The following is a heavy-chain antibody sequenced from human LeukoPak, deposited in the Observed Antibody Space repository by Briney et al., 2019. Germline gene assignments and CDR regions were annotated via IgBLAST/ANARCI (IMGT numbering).Heavy chain of an antibody. Sequence: GASVKLSCKASGYTFTNYGISWVRQAPGQGLEWMGWISTYNGDTNYAQKFQGRATMTTDTSTSTAYMELRSLRSDETAVYYCAREPYSYGPYGMDVWGQGTTVTVSS. CDR3: AREPYSYGPYGMDV. D-gene: IGHD5-18*01. J-gene: IGHJ6*02. V-gene: IGHV1-18*01. CDR2: ISTYNGDT. CDR1: GYTFTNYG.